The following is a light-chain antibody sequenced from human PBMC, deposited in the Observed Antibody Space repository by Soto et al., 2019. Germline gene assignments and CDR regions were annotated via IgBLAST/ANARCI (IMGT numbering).Light chain of an antibody. CDR2: ATS. CDR3: QQHGT. CDR1: QGIRGD. Sequence: AIQMTQSPSSLSASLGDRVTITCRASQGIRGDLGWYQQKPGKAPKLLISATSTLQSGVPSRFSGRGSGTNFTLTISSLQPEDFATYYCQQHGTFGQGTKVDIK. J-gene: IGKJ1*01. V-gene: IGKV1-6*01.